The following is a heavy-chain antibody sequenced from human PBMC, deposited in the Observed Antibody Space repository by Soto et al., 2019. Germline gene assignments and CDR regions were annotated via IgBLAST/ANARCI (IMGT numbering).Heavy chain of an antibody. V-gene: IGHV6-1*01. D-gene: IGHD6-19*01. CDR1: GDSVSSNSAA. Sequence: PSQTLSLTCAISGDSVSSNSAAWNWIRQSPSRGLEWLGRTYYRSKWYNDYAVSVKSRITINPDTSKNQFSLQLNSVTPEDTAVYYCARVSRVWYSSGWYSTKGYYYYYGMDVWGQGTTVTV. CDR2: TYYRSKWYN. CDR3: ARVSRVWYSSGWYSTKGYYYYYGMDV. J-gene: IGHJ6*02.